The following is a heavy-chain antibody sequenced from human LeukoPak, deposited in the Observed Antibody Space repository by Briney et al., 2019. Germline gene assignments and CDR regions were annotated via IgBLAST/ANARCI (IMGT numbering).Heavy chain of an antibody. CDR3: ARGDPVTKFDP. Sequence: SETLSLTCTVSGGSISSSYWSWIRQPPGKGLEWIGYIYYSGSTNYNPSLKSRVTISVDTSKNQFSLKLSSVTAADTAVYYCARGDPVTKFDPGGQGTLVTVSS. J-gene: IGHJ5*02. CDR2: IYYSGST. V-gene: IGHV4-59*01. D-gene: IGHD4-23*01. CDR1: GGSISSSY.